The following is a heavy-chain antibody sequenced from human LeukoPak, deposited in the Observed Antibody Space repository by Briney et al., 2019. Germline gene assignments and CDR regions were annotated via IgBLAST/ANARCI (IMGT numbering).Heavy chain of an antibody. CDR1: GFTLSSYA. J-gene: IGHJ4*02. D-gene: IGHD5-12*01. CDR3: AKDVAATISSGGYYFDL. Sequence: PGGSLRLSCAASGFTLSSYAMSWVRQAPGKGLEWVSAISGTDGSTHYADSVKGRFTISRDSSNKRLYLQMNSLRAKDTAIYYCAKDVAATISSGGYYFDLWGQGTLVTVSS. V-gene: IGHV3-23*01. CDR2: ISGTDGST.